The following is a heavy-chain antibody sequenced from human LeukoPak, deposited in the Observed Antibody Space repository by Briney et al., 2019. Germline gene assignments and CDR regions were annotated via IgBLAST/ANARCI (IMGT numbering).Heavy chain of an antibody. D-gene: IGHD2-21*01. V-gene: IGHV1-2*02. J-gene: IGHJ5*02. CDR1: GYTFTGYY. CDR3: ARGQYCGGDCYFVS. CDR2: INPNSGGT. Sequence: ASVKVSCKASGYTFTGYYMHWLRQAPGQGLEWMGWINPNSGGTNYAQKFQGRVTMTRDTSISTAYMELSRLRSDDTAVYYCARGQYCGGDCYFVSWGQGPLVTVSS.